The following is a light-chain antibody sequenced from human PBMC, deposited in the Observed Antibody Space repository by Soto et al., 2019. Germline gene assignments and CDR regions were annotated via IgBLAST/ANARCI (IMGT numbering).Light chain of an antibody. V-gene: IGLV3-21*02. CDR3: HAWDTSTDPVV. CDR1: NIGGKS. J-gene: IGLJ2*01. Sequence: SYELTQPPSVSVAPGQTARLTCGGNNIGGKSVHWYQHKPGQAPVLVVYDDSDRPSGIPERFSGSNSGNTATLTISEVEAGDEAHYYCHAWDTSTDPVVFGGGTKLTVL. CDR2: DDS.